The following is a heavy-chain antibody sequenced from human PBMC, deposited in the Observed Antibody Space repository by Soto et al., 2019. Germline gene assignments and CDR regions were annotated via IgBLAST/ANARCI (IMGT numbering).Heavy chain of an antibody. CDR2: MNPNSGNT. CDR1: GYTFTSYD. CDR3: ATTGVDYDFWSGYLYFDY. D-gene: IGHD3-3*01. Sequence: ASVKVSCKASGYTFTSYDINWVRQATGQGLEWMGWMNPNSGNTGYAQKFQGRVTMTRNTSISTAYMELSSLRSEDTAVYYCATTGVDYDFWSGYLYFDYWGQGTLVTVSS. V-gene: IGHV1-8*01. J-gene: IGHJ4*02.